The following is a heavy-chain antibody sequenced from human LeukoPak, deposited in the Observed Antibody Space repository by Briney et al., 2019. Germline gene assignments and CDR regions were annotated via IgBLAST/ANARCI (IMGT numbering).Heavy chain of an antibody. V-gene: IGHV4-59*01. CDR2: IYYTGNT. D-gene: IGHD1-1*01. J-gene: IGHJ5*02. CDR3: ARDRLQLQS. Sequence: SETLSLTCTVSGGSISNYYWNWIRQPLGKGLEWIGYIYYTGNTNYNPSLKSRVTISVDTSKNQFSLKLSSVTAADTAVYYCARDRLQLQSWGQGTLVTVSS. CDR1: GGSISNYY.